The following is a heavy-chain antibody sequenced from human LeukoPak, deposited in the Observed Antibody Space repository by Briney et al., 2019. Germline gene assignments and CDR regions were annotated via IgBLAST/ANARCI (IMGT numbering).Heavy chain of an antibody. Sequence: SETLSLTCTVSGGSISSSSYYWGWIRQPPGKGLEWIGSIYYSGSTYYNPSLKSRVTISVDTSKNQFSLKLSSVTAADTAVYYCARDPPRDSSGYYLNYWGQGTLVTVSS. CDR2: IYYSGST. CDR3: ARDPPRDSSGYYLNY. CDR1: GGSISSSSYY. D-gene: IGHD3-22*01. V-gene: IGHV4-39*07. J-gene: IGHJ4*02.